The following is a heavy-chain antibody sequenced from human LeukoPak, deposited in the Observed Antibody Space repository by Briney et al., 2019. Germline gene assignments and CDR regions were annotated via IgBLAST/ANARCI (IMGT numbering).Heavy chain of an antibody. CDR1: GFTFSDYD. J-gene: IGHJ6*03. D-gene: IGHD2-15*01. CDR2: ISSSSTI. Sequence: PGGSLRLSCAASGFTFSDYDRTWIRQAPGKGLEWVSYISSSSTIDYGDSVKGRFTISRVNAKNSLYLQMNSLRGEDTAVYYCARAPTVCFYYMDLWGKGTTVTVSS. CDR3: ARAPTVCFYYMDL. V-gene: IGHV3-69-1*02.